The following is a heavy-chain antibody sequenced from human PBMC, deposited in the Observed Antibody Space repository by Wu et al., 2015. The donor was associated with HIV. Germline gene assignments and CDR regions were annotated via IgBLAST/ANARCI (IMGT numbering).Heavy chain of an antibody. CDR2: INPNRGGT. D-gene: IGHD3-22*01. J-gene: IGHJ4*02. Sequence: QVQLLQSGAEVKKPGASVMVSCKTSGYTFTDYYMYWVRQAPGQGPEWMGWINPNRGGTKYAQKFQGRVTMTRDTAVNTAYMELNSLRSDDTAVYYCARLQSLSGFYSNADYWGQGTLVTVSS. CDR3: ARLQSLSGFYSNADY. CDR1: GYTFTDYY. V-gene: IGHV1-2*02.